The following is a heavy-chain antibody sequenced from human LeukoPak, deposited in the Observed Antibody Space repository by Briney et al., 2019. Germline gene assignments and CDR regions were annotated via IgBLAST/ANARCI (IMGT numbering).Heavy chain of an antibody. D-gene: IGHD2-15*01. CDR3: ARDLEYHTSGGFDY. CDR2: IYSGGST. V-gene: IGHV3-66*02. J-gene: IGHJ4*02. Sequence: PGGSLRLSCAASGFTVSSNYMSWVRQAPGKGREWVSIIYSGGSTYYADSVKGRFTISRDNSKNTLYLQMNSLRAEDTALYYCARDLEYHTSGGFDYWGQGTLVTVSS. CDR1: GFTVSSNY.